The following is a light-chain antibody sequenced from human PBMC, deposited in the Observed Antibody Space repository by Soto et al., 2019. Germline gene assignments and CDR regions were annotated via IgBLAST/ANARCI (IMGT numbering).Light chain of an antibody. CDR1: QSVSNSS. V-gene: IGKV3-20*01. CDR3: QLYSNSPMYT. Sequence: EIVLTQSPGTLSLSPGERATFSCRASQSVSNSSLAWYHQKPGQAPRLLLFAASRRATGIPDTFSGSGSGTDFTLTISRLEPEDFAVYYCQLYSNSPMYTFGQGTRLEIK. CDR2: AAS. J-gene: IGKJ2*01.